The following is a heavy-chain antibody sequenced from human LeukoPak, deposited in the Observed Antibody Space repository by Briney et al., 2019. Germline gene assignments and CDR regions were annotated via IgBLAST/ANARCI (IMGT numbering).Heavy chain of an antibody. Sequence: SETLSLTCTVSGGSISRYYWSWIRQPPGKGLEWIGEINHSGSTNYNPSLKSRVTISVDTSKNQFSLKLSSVTAADTAVYYCARGRVDIVATITGRVQYYYYYYMDVWGKGTTVTVSS. CDR3: ARGRVDIVATITGRVQYYYYYYMDV. CDR1: GGSISRYY. V-gene: IGHV4-34*01. CDR2: INHSGST. D-gene: IGHD5-12*01. J-gene: IGHJ6*03.